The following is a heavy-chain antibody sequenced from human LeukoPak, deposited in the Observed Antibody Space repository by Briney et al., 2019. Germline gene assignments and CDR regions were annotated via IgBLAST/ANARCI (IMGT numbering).Heavy chain of an antibody. Sequence: ASVKVSCKASGYTFTSYDINWVRQATGQGLEWMGWMNPNSGNTGYAQKFQGRVTITRNTSISTAYMELSSLRSEDTAVYYCARDGSNGNAFDIWGQGTMVTVSS. D-gene: IGHD2-8*01. CDR3: ARDGSNGNAFDI. CDR2: MNPNSGNT. CDR1: GYTFTSYD. V-gene: IGHV1-8*03. J-gene: IGHJ3*02.